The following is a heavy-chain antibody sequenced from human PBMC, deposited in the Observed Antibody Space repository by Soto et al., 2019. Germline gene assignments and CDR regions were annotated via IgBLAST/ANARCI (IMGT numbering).Heavy chain of an antibody. D-gene: IGHD3-22*01. V-gene: IGHV4-59*01. CDR1: GGSISSYY. Sequence: SETLSLTCTVSGGSISSYYWSWIRQPPGKGLEWIGYIYYSGSTNYNPSLKSRVTISVDTSKNQFSLKLSSVTAADTAVYYCARDLGAYYYDSSGYFDYWGQGTLVTVSS. CDR2: IYYSGST. CDR3: ARDLGAYYYDSSGYFDY. J-gene: IGHJ4*02.